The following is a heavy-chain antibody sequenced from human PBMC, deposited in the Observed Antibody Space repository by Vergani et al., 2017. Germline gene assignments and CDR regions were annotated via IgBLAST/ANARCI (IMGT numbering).Heavy chain of an antibody. V-gene: IGHV1-18*01. CDR1: GYTFTSYG. J-gene: IGHJ6*03. CDR2: ISAYNGNT. Sequence: VQLVESGAEVKKPGSSVKVSCKASGYTFTSYGISWVRQAPGQGLEWMGWISAYNGNTNYAQKLQGRVTMTTDTSTSTAYMELRSLRSDDTAVYYCARDRPRRIYYYYMDVWGKGTTVTVSS. CDR3: ARDRPRRIYYYYMDV.